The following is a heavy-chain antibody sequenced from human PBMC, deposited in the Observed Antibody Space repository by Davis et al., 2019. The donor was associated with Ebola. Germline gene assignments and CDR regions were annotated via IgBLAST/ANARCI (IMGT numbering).Heavy chain of an antibody. CDR2: IYYSGST. V-gene: IGHV4-59*01. CDR1: GGSISGYY. CDR3: ARDLSGSYGIDY. D-gene: IGHD1-26*01. Sequence: GSLRLSCTVSGGSISGYYWSWIRQPPGKGLEWIGYIYYSGSTNYNPSLKSRVTISLDTSKNQFSVKLSSVTAADTAVYYCARDLSGSYGIDYWGQGTLVTVSS. J-gene: IGHJ4*02.